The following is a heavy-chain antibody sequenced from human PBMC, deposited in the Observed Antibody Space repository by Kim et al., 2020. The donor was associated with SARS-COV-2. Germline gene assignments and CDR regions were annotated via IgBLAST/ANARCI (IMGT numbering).Heavy chain of an antibody. V-gene: IGHV1-24*01. Sequence: FNEEDGETIYAQKLQGRATLTEDTSTDTAYMGLSSLRSEDTAVYYCAASGVWGQGTTVTVSS. CDR2: FNEEDGET. J-gene: IGHJ6*02. CDR3: AASGV.